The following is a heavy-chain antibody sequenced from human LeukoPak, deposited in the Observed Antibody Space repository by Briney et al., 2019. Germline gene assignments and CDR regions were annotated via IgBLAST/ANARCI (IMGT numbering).Heavy chain of an antibody. Sequence: ASVKVSCKASGYTFTGYYMHWVRQAPGQGLEWMGWINPNSGGTNYAQKFQGRVTMTRDTSISTAYMELSRLRSDDTAVYYCARDSFGAAVGPIDYWGQGTLVTVSS. CDR2: INPNSGGT. V-gene: IGHV1-2*02. CDR1: GYTFTGYY. D-gene: IGHD6-13*01. CDR3: ARDSFGAAVGPIDY. J-gene: IGHJ4*02.